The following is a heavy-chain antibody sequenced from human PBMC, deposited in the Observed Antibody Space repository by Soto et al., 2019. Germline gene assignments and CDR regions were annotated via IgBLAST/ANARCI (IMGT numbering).Heavy chain of an antibody. Sequence: PGESLKISCKGSGYSFTTYWIAWVRQMPGKGLEWMGIIYPGDSETRYNPSYQGQVTISADKSITTAYLQWSSLKASDTAMYYCARHYRWGNNEYYYGLDVWRQGTTLTVSS. J-gene: IGHJ6*02. CDR2: IYPGDSET. D-gene: IGHD3-10*01. CDR3: ARHYRWGNNEYYYGLDV. CDR1: GYSFTTYW. V-gene: IGHV5-51*01.